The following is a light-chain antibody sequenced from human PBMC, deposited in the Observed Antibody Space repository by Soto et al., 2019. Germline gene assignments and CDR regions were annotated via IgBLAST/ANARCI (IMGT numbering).Light chain of an antibody. CDR3: QQYDGYSTWT. J-gene: IGKJ1*01. Sequence: DIQMTQSPSTLSASVGDRVTITCRASQSISSWLAWYQKKPGKAPKVLIWDASTLQRGVPSRFSGSGSGTEFTLTISSLQPEDFATYYCQQYDGYSTWTFGQGTKVDIK. CDR2: DAS. CDR1: QSISSW. V-gene: IGKV1-5*01.